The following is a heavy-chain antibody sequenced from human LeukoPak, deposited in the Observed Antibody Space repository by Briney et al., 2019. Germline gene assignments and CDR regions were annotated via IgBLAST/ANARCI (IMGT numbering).Heavy chain of an antibody. CDR2: IKTDESST. J-gene: IGHJ6*03. V-gene: IGHV3-74*01. D-gene: IGHD2-2*03. CDR1: GFTFSTYW. Sequence: GGSLRLSCAVSGFTFSTYWMHWVRQAPGKGLVWVSRIKTDESSTNYADSVKGRFTISRDNAKNSLYLQMNSLRAEDTAVYYCARDAMDIVAVPAAIYYYYYMDVWGKGTTVTISS. CDR3: ARDAMDIVAVPAAIYYYYYMDV.